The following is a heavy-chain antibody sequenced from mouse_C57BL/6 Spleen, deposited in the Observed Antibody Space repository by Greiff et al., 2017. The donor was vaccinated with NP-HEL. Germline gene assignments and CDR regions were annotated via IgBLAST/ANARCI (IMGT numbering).Heavy chain of an antibody. Sequence: EVQRVESGGGLVKPGGSLKLSCAASGFTFSDYGMHWVRQAPEKGLEWVAYISSGSSTTYYADTVKGRFTIPRDNAKNTLFLQMTNLRSEDTAMYYCARPSLRTLYAMDYWGQGTSVTVSS. CDR1: GFTFSDYG. V-gene: IGHV5-17*01. D-gene: IGHD1-1*01. J-gene: IGHJ4*01. CDR2: ISSGSSTT. CDR3: ARPSLRTLYAMDY.